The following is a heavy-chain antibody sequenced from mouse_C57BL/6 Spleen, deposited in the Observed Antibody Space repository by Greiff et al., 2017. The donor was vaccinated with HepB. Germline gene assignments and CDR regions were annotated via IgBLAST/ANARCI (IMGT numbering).Heavy chain of an antibody. CDR3: ARNRREGLFDY. CDR1: GYTFTNYW. D-gene: IGHD3-3*01. CDR2: IYPGGGYT. V-gene: IGHV1-63*01. J-gene: IGHJ2*01. Sequence: LQESGAELVRPGTSVKMSCKASGYTFTNYWIGWAKQRPGHGLEWIGDIYPGGGYTNYNEKFKGKATLTADKSSSTAYMQFSSLTSEDSAIYYCARNRREGLFDYWGQGTTLTVSS.